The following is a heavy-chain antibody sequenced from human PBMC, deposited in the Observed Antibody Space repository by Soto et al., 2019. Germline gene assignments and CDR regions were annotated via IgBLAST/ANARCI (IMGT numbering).Heavy chain of an antibody. Sequence: GGSLRLSCAASGFTVSSNYMSWVRQAPGKGLEWVSVIYSGGSTYYADSVKGRFTISRENAKNSLYLQMNSLRAGDTAVYYCARAEATSAFDIWGQGTMVTVSS. CDR3: ARAEATSAFDI. CDR2: IYSGGST. CDR1: GFTVSSNY. V-gene: IGHV3-66*01. D-gene: IGHD5-12*01. J-gene: IGHJ3*02.